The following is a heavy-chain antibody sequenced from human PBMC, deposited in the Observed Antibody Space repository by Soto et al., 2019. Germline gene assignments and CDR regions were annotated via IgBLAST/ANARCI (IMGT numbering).Heavy chain of an antibody. Sequence: SETLSLTCAVYGGSFSGYYWSWIRQPPGKGLEWIGEINHSGSTNYNPSLKSRVTISVDTSKNQSSLKLSSVTAADTAVYYCARVTTMVRGARGYYYGMDVWGQGTTVTVSS. J-gene: IGHJ6*02. CDR1: GGSFSGYY. CDR3: ARVTTMVRGARGYYYGMDV. D-gene: IGHD3-10*01. V-gene: IGHV4-34*01. CDR2: INHSGST.